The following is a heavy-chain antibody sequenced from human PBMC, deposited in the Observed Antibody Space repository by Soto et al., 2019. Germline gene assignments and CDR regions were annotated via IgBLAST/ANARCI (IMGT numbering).Heavy chain of an antibody. CDR3: VRDQLILPADDFYYGVDV. CDR1: GFSFSTYW. Sequence: EVQLVVSGGGSVQPGESLRLSCLASGFSFSTYWMSWVRQAPGKGLEWVARIKQDGGEKYYVDSVKGRFTVSRDNAKSSLYLQLHTRSADDAGIYYCVRDQLILPADDFYYGVDVWGQGTTVTVSS. V-gene: IGHV3-7*03. CDR2: IKQDGGEK. J-gene: IGHJ6*02.